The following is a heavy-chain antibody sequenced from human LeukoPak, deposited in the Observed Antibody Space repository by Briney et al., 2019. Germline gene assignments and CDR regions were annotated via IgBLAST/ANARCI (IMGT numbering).Heavy chain of an antibody. CDR3: AASTKHTAMVDY. Sequence: PGGSRRLSCAASGFTFSSYSMNWVRQAPGKGLEWVSSIGSSSSYIYYADSVKGRFTISRDNAKNSLHLQMNSLRAEDTAVYYCAASTKHTAMVDYWGQGTLVTVSS. D-gene: IGHD5-18*01. CDR1: GFTFSSYS. CDR2: IGSSSSYI. V-gene: IGHV3-21*01. J-gene: IGHJ4*02.